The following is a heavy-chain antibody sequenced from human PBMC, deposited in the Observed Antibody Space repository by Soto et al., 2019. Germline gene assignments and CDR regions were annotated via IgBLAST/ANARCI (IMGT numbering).Heavy chain of an antibody. J-gene: IGHJ4*02. V-gene: IGHV4-59*01. Sequence: PSETLSLTCTVSGGSISSYYWSWIQQPPGKGLEWIGYIYYSGSTNYNPSLKSRVTISVDTSKNQFSLKLSSVTAADTAVYYCARAVVDTAMVYFDYWGQGTLVTASS. D-gene: IGHD5-18*01. CDR3: ARAVVDTAMVYFDY. CDR1: GGSISSYY. CDR2: IYYSGST.